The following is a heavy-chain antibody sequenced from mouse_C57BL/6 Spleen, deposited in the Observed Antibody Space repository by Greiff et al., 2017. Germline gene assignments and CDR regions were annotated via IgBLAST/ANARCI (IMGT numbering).Heavy chain of an antibody. CDR1: GYAFSSSW. V-gene: IGHV1-82*01. Sequence: QVQLQQSGPELVKPGASVKISCKASGYAFSSSWMNWVKQRPGKGLEWIGRIYPGDGDTNYNGKFKSKATLTVDTSSSTAYMQLSSLTSEDSAVYYCASGRTGPFAYWGQGTLVTVSA. D-gene: IGHD1-1*01. CDR2: IYPGDGDT. J-gene: IGHJ3*01. CDR3: ASGRTGPFAY.